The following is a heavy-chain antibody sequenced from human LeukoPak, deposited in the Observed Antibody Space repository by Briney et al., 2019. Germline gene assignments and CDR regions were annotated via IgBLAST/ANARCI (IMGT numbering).Heavy chain of an antibody. V-gene: IGHV3-30*09. D-gene: IGHD2-2*01. CDR3: ARELSRFCTDTSCAYPHPLDV. CDR2: MSYDGRNE. Sequence: GGSLRLSCAASGFIFSDYAMHWVRQSPGKGLEWVAFMSYDGRNEYYADSVKGRFAISRDNYKNTLHLQMNRLRPGDTAVYYCARELSRFCTDTSCAYPHPLDVWGRGTTVTVSS. CDR1: GFIFSDYA. J-gene: IGHJ6*04.